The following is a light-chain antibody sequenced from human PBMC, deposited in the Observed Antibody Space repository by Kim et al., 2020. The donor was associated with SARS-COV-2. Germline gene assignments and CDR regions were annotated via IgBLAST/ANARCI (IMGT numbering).Light chain of an antibody. CDR2: GAA. Sequence: AAVGDRVDITCRARQGINNWLAWYQHKPGKAPKVLIYGAANSQSGVPSRFSGSRSGTEFTLTISSLQPEDFATYYCQQGHIFPLTFGGGTKVDIK. V-gene: IGKV1-12*01. J-gene: IGKJ4*01. CDR3: QQGHIFPLT. CDR1: QGINNW.